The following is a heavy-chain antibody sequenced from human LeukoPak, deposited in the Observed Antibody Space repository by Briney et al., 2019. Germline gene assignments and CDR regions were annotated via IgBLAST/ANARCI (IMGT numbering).Heavy chain of an antibody. CDR2: IYSGGST. Sequence: GGSLRLSCAASGFSVRSSYMNWVGQAPGRGLQWVSVIYSGGSTYYADFVKGRFTISRDNSKNTVYLQKNDLRGEDTAVHYCAREPVTTYFFHYYMDGWGKGATVTVSS. CDR3: AREPVTTYFFHYYMDG. V-gene: IGHV3-66*02. CDR1: GFSVRSSY. D-gene: IGHD4-11*01. J-gene: IGHJ6*03.